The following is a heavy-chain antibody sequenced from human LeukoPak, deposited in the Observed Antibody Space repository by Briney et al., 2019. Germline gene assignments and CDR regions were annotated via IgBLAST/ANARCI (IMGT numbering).Heavy chain of an antibody. D-gene: IGHD3-10*01. CDR3: ARGLVRGVPLDY. CDR1: GGTFSSYA. V-gene: IGHV1-69*13. CDR2: IIPIFGTA. J-gene: IGHJ4*02. Sequence: GASVKVSCKASGGTFSSYAISWVRQAPGQGLEWMGGIIPIFGTANYAQKFQGRVTITADESTSTAYMELSSLRSEDTAVYYCARGLVRGVPLDYWGQGTLVTVSS.